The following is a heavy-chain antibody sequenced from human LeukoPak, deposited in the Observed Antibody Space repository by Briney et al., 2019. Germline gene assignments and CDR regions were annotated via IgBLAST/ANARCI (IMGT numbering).Heavy chain of an antibody. D-gene: IGHD3-22*01. V-gene: IGHV3-33*06. Sequence: GGSLRLSCAASGFTFSSYGMHWVRQAPGKGLEWVAVIWYDGGNKYYADSVKGRFTIARDNSKNTLYLQMNSLRAEDTAVYYCAKEYYYDSSFDAFDIWGQGTMVTVSS. J-gene: IGHJ3*02. CDR2: IWYDGGNK. CDR1: GFTFSSYG. CDR3: AKEYYYDSSFDAFDI.